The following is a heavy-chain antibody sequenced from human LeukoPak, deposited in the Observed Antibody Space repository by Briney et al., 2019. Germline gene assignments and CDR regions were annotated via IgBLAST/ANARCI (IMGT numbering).Heavy chain of an antibody. D-gene: IGHD1-14*01. CDR1: GGSISSSSYY. V-gene: IGHV4-61*05. Sequence: SETLSLTCTVSGGSISSSSYYWSWIRQSPGKGLEWIGYIHNSGRTNYNPSLKSRVTGFVDTSKNQVSLRLSSVTAADTAVYYCARHGTISSESYFDYWGQGALVTVSS. J-gene: IGHJ4*02. CDR2: IHNSGRT. CDR3: ARHGTISSESYFDY.